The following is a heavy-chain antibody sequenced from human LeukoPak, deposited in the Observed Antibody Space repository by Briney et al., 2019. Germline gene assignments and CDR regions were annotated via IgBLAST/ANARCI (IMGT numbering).Heavy chain of an antibody. CDR1: GFTFNTYT. V-gene: IGHV3-21*01. CDR3: ARDGGAYGLDY. Sequence: GGSLRLSCAASGFTFNTYTMNWVRQAPGKGLEWVSFISSSSSHIYYADSVRGRFTISRDNAKNSLFLQMNSLRPEDTAVYYCARDGGAYGLDYWGQGTLATVSS. CDR2: ISSSSSHI. D-gene: IGHD3-10*01. J-gene: IGHJ4*02.